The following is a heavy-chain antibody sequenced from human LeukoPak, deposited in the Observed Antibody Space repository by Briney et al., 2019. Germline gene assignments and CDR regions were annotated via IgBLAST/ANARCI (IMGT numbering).Heavy chain of an antibody. Sequence: SETLSLTCTVSGGSISSSSYYWGWIRQPPGKGLEWIGSIYYSGSTYYNPSRKSRVTISVDTSKNQFSLKLSSVTAADTAVYYCAKGDTNWAHLDYWGQGTLVTVSS. CDR2: IYYSGST. CDR3: AKGDTNWAHLDY. CDR1: GGSISSSSYY. D-gene: IGHD1-1*01. J-gene: IGHJ4*02. V-gene: IGHV4-39*07.